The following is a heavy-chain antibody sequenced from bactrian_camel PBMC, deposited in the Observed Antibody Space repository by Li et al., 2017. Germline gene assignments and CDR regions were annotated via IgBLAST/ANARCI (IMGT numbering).Heavy chain of an antibody. CDR1: REAYDKQC. D-gene: IGHD5*01. J-gene: IGHJ4*01. V-gene: IGHV3S64*01. Sequence: LGLSCVTSREAYDKQCMSWFRQAPGKEREGVAGIYTDDGRTYVAESVKGRFSISRDIAKNAVYLQMNSLKPEDTATYYCAARQPCRVWLGYEDPGEYNIWGQGTQVTVS. CDR2: IYTDDGRT. CDR3: AARQPCRVWLGYEDPGEYNI.